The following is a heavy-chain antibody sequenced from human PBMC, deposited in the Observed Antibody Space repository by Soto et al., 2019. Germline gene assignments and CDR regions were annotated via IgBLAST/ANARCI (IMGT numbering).Heavy chain of an antibody. Sequence: SETLSLTCSVSGGSFTDYYWTWIRQPPGKPLEWIGEISHGGTTTDNPFLHSRVTMSVDTSRNQFSLDLTSVTAADTAVYYCARGHTRRMTRGRGAAIMGKQLDSWGQGILVTVSS. D-gene: IGHD3-10*01. CDR1: GGSFTDYY. CDR2: ISHGGTT. J-gene: IGHJ4*02. CDR3: ARGHTRRMTRGRGAAIMGKQLDS. V-gene: IGHV4-34*01.